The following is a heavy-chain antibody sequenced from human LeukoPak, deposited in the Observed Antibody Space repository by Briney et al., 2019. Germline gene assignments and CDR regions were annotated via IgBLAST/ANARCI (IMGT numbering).Heavy chain of an antibody. V-gene: IGHV3-23*01. J-gene: IGHJ6*02. CDR2: VSGNGRNT. Sequence: GGSLRLSCAASGFTFSSYAMRWVRQAPGKGLEWVSAVSGNGRNTYYTDSVKGRFTISRDNSKNTLYLQMNSLRADDTAVYFCAKSSFDRGPRDVGGQGPTVTVSS. CDR1: GFTFSSYA. CDR3: AKSSFDRGPRDV. D-gene: IGHD3-9*01.